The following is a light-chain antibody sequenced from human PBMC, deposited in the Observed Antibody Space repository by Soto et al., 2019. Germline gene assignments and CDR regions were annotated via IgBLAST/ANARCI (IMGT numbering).Light chain of an antibody. CDR1: QSVNSNF. CDR2: GVS. Sequence: EIVLTQSPGTLSLSPGERATLSCRASQSVNSNFFAWYQQKPGQAPRLLIYGVSNRATGIPDRFTGSGSGTDFALTISGLEPEDFAIYYCQQYSSLPRSFGQGTKVEIK. V-gene: IGKV3-20*01. CDR3: QQYSSLPRS. J-gene: IGKJ2*03.